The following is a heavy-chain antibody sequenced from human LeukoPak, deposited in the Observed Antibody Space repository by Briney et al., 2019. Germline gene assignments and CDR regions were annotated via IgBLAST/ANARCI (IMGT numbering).Heavy chain of an antibody. V-gene: IGHV3-30*03. CDR3: TTDPRVGGRDYDFWSGYPYYFDY. D-gene: IGHD3-3*01. CDR1: GFTFSSYG. J-gene: IGHJ4*02. CDR2: ISYDGSNK. Sequence: GGSLRLSCAASGFTFSSYGMHWVRQAPGKGLEWVAVISYDGSNKYYADSVKGRFTISRDNSKNTLYLQMNSLKTEDTAVYYCTTDPRVGGRDYDFWSGYPYYFDYWGQGTLVTVSS.